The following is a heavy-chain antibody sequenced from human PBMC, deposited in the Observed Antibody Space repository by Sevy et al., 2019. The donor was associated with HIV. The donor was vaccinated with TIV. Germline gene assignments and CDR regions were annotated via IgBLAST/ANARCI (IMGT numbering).Heavy chain of an antibody. V-gene: IGHV5-51*01. D-gene: IGHD3-22*01. Sequence: GKSLKISCKGSGYSFTSYWIGWVRQMPGKGLEWMGIIYPGDSDTRYGPSFQGQVTISADKSISTAYLQWSSLKASDTAMYYCARQGSSGYYYFDYWGQGTLVTVSS. CDR1: GYSFTSYW. CDR3: ARQGSSGYYYFDY. J-gene: IGHJ4*02. CDR2: IYPGDSDT.